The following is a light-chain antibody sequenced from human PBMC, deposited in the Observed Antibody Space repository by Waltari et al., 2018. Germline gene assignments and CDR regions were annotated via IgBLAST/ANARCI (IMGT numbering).Light chain of an antibody. Sequence: QSVLTQPPSVSGAPGQRVTISCTGRRPHIGPDTYLHWSQHLPGTAPKLPLYGNKNRPSGVPDRFSGSKSGTSASLAITGLQPEDEADYYCQSSDSSLSAHVLFGTGTKLTVL. CDR1: RPHIGPDTY. CDR2: GNK. V-gene: IGLV1-40*01. J-gene: IGLJ2*01. CDR3: QSSDSSLSAHVL.